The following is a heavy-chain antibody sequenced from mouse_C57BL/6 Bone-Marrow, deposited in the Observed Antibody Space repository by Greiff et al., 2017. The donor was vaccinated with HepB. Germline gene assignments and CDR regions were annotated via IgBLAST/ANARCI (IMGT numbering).Heavy chain of an antibody. CDR2: IDPSDSYT. V-gene: IGHV1-69*01. Sequence: QVQLQQPGAELVMPGASVKLSCKASGYTFTSYWMHWVKQRPGQGLEWIGGIDPSDSYTNYNQKFKGKSTLTVDKSSSTAYMQLSSLTSEDSAVYYCASWPDYWGQGTTLTDSS. CDR3: ASWPDY. CDR1: GYTFTSYW. J-gene: IGHJ2*01.